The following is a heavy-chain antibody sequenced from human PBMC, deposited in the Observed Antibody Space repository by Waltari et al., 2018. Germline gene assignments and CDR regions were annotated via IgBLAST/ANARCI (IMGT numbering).Heavy chain of an antibody. CDR1: GFTFSNYG. V-gene: IGHV3-23*01. D-gene: IGHD3-10*01. CDR2: IRGDGAAS. J-gene: IGHJ4*02. Sequence: VQLLESGGGLVQPGGSLRLSCAASGFTFSNYGMNWVRQAPGKGWEGVSAIRGDGAASVDGESVKGRFTISRDNSESTLRLQMHSLRTEDTAIYFCAAYSGISSSFEYWGQGTLVTVSS. CDR3: AAYSGISSSFEY.